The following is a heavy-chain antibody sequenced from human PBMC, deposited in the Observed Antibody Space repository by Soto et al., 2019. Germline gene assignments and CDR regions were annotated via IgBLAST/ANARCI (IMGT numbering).Heavy chain of an antibody. CDR3: AKSRGSNWYSDY. D-gene: IGHD6-13*01. CDR1: GGSISGSTYY. V-gene: IGHV4-39*01. CDR2: ISYSGST. J-gene: IGHJ4*02. Sequence: PSETLSLTCTVSGGSISGSTYYWGWIRQPPGKGLEYIGSISYSGSTYYNPSLKSRVTISVDTSKSQFSLKLSSVTAADTAVYYCAKSRGSNWYSDYWGQGTLVTVSS.